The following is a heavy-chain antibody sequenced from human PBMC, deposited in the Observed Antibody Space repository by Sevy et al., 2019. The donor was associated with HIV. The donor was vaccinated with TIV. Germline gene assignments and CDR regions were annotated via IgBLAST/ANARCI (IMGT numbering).Heavy chain of an antibody. V-gene: IGHV4-34*01. Sequence: SETLSLTCAVYGGSFSGYYWSWIRQPPGKGLEWIGEINHSGSTNYNPSLKSRVTISVDTSKNQFSLKLSSVTAADTAVYYCARGYYYVWGSYRYRPLLDYWGQGTLVTVSS. CDR1: GGSFSGYY. CDR3: ARGYYYVWGSYRYRPLLDY. D-gene: IGHD3-16*02. CDR2: INHSGST. J-gene: IGHJ4*02.